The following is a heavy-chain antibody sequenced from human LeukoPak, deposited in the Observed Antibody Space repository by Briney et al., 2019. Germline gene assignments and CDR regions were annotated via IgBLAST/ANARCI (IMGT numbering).Heavy chain of an antibody. D-gene: IGHD1-1*01. CDR3: ARVVRTGADDY. Sequence: ASVKVSCKASGYTFTSYDINWVRQATGQGLEWMGWMNPNSGNTGYAQKFQGRVTMTRNTSISTAYMELSSLRSDDTAVYYCARVVRTGADDYWGQGTLVSVSS. CDR1: GYTFTSYD. V-gene: IGHV1-8*01. J-gene: IGHJ4*02. CDR2: MNPNSGNT.